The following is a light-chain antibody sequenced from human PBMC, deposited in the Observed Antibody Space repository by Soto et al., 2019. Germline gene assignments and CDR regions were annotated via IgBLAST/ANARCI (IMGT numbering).Light chain of an antibody. J-gene: IGLJ1*01. V-gene: IGLV2-14*01. Sequence: QSALTQPPSASGSPGQSVIISCSGSTFDVGGYNYVSWYQQHPGKAPKLMIYGVSNRPSGISNRFSGSKSANTASLTISGLQAEDEADYYCYSYTSSSTYVFGTGTKLTVL. CDR2: GVS. CDR1: TFDVGGYNY. CDR3: YSYTSSSTYV.